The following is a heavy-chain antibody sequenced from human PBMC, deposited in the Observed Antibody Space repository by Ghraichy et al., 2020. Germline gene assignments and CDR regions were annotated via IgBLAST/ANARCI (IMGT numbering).Heavy chain of an antibody. Sequence: GGSLRLSCVGSGFTFSTYSMNWVRQSPGKGLEWVSYITSSSRTTSYADSVKGRFTISRDNAQNSLYLQMNSLRDEDTAVYYCARGSKVVRFFYYAGMDVWGQGTTVTVSS. CDR2: ITSSSRTT. D-gene: IGHD4-23*01. V-gene: IGHV3-48*02. CDR1: GFTFSTYS. CDR3: ARGSKVVRFFYYAGMDV. J-gene: IGHJ6*02.